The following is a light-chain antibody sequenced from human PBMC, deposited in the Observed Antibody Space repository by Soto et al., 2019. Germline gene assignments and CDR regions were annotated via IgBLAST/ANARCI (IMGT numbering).Light chain of an antibody. V-gene: IGKV3-15*01. CDR1: QSVISN. J-gene: IGKJ1*01. CDR3: HQYSSWPPWT. Sequence: EIVMTQSPATLSVSPGERATLSCRASQSVISNFAGSQQNPGQPPSLLIYGASARATGIPARFSGSGSGTEFTLTITSLESEDSAVYYCHQYSSWPPWTFGQGTKVDI. CDR2: GAS.